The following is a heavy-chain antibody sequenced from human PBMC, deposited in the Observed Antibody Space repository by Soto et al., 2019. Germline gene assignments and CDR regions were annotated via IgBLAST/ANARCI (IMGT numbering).Heavy chain of an antibody. V-gene: IGHV3-21*02. J-gene: IGHJ4*02. D-gene: IGHD2-2*01. CDR3: GRVASSSSWTPDY. CDR1: GFSFSVYS. Sequence: EVQLVESGGGLVKPGGSLRLSCAGSGFSFSVYSMNWVRQAPGKALEWVSSLTSSSSHTYYADSVKGRFTISRDNAKNLLYLQMDSQRDEDTAVYYCGRVASSSSWTPDYLGQGTLVTVSS. CDR2: LTSSSSHT.